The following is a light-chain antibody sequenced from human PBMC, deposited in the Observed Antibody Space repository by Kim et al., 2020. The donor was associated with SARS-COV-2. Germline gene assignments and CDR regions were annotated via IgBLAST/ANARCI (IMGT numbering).Light chain of an antibody. CDR2: DAS. J-gene: IGKJ3*01. Sequence: EIVLTQSPATLSLSPGERATLSCRASQSVSSYLAWYQQKPGQAPRLLIYDASNRATGIPARFSGSGSGTDFTLTISSLGPEDFAVYYCQQRSNWPLFTFGAGTKVDIK. V-gene: IGKV3-11*01. CDR1: QSVSSY. CDR3: QQRSNWPLFT.